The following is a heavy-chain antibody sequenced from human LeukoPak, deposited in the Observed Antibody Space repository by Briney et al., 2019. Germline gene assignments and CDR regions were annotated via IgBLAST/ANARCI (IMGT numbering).Heavy chain of an antibody. J-gene: IGHJ3*02. V-gene: IGHV1-24*01. Sequence: APVKVSCKVFGHTLTELSMHWVRQAPGKGLEWMGGFDPEDGETIYAQKFQGRVTMIGDTSTDTAYMELSSMRSEYTAVYYCATDILTGQGDNAFYIWGQGTMGTVSS. CDR3: ATDILTGQGDNAFYI. CDR1: GHTLTELS. CDR2: FDPEDGET. D-gene: IGHD3-9*01.